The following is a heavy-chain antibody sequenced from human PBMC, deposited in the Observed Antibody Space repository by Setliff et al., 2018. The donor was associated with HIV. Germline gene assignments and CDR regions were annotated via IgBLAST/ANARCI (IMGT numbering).Heavy chain of an antibody. D-gene: IGHD2-8*02. V-gene: IGHV4-38-2*01. CDR2: IFHSGGI. CDR1: GYSISSGYY. J-gene: IGHJ6*03. CDR3: ARVSSTYWYSIFRNYYYHMDV. Sequence: SETLSLTCAVSGYSISSGYYWGWIRQPPGKGLEWVGSIFHSGGIYYNPSLKSRVTISVETSKNQFSLKLSSVTAADTAVYYCARVSSTYWYSIFRNYYYHMDVWGKGTTVTVSS.